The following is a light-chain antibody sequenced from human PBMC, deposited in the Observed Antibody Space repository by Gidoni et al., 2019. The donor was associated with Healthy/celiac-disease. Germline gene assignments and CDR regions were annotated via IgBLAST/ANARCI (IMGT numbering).Light chain of an antibody. Sequence: DIQMTQSPSSLSASVGDRVTITCLASQSISSYLNWYQQKPGKAPKLLIYAASSLQSGVPSRFSGSVSGTDFTLTISILQPEDFATYYCQQSYSTPPYTFGQGTKLEIK. CDR1: QSISSY. CDR2: AAS. V-gene: IGKV1-39*01. CDR3: QQSYSTPPYT. J-gene: IGKJ2*01.